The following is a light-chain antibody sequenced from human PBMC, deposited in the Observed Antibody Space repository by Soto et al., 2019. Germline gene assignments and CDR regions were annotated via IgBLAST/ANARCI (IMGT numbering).Light chain of an antibody. CDR3: AAWDYRLSAFV. Sequence: QSVLTQPPSASGTPGQRVTISCSGSNSNIGNNDVYWYRHLPGTAPRLLIYVDDQRPSGVPDRFSGSKSGTSASLAISGLRSDDEADYYCAAWDYRLSAFVLATGTKVTVL. J-gene: IGLJ1*01. CDR2: VDD. V-gene: IGLV1-47*02. CDR1: NSNIGNND.